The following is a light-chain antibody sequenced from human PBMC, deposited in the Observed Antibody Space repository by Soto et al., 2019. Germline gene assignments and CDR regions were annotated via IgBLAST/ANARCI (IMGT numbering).Light chain of an antibody. V-gene: IGLV2-14*01. CDR3: SSYTTISTQV. Sequence: QSVLTQPASVSGSPGQSITISCTGTSSDVGNYNYVSWYQQHPGKAPKLMISEVSNRPSGVSNRFTGSKSGNTASLTISGLQAEDEADYYCSSYTTISTQVFGGGTKLTVL. J-gene: IGLJ2*01. CDR2: EVS. CDR1: SSDVGNYNY.